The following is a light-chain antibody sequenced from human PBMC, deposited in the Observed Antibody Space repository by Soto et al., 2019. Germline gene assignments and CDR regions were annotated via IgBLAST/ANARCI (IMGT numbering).Light chain of an antibody. CDR2: ATS. CDR3: QQSYSSPRFT. V-gene: IGKV1-39*01. CDR1: QSISGH. J-gene: IGKJ3*01. Sequence: DIQMTQSPSSLSASVGDRVTITCRASQSISGHLNWYQHKPGKAPELLIYATSTLHIGVPSMFSGSGSGTDFILTISIMQPEDFATYYCQQSYSSPRFTFGPGTKVDIK.